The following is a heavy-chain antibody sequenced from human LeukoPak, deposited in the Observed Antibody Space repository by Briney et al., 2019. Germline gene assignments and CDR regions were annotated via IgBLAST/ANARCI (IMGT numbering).Heavy chain of an antibody. CDR2: ISGSGGST. CDR1: GFTFSSYA. V-gene: IGHV3-23*01. J-gene: IGHJ3*02. D-gene: IGHD3-22*01. CDR3: AKDLSPTYYGMTVVDPDAFDI. Sequence: GGSLRLSCAASGFTFSSYAMSWVRQAPGKGLEWVSAISGSGGSTYYADSVKGRFTISRDNSKNTLYLQMNSLRAEDTAVYYCAKDLSPTYYGMTVVDPDAFDIWGQGTMVTVSS.